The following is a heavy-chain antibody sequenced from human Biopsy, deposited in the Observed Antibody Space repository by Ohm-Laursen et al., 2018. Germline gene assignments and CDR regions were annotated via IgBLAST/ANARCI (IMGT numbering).Heavy chain of an antibody. CDR3: ARDSGILNYGNFKYYHYYGMDV. D-gene: IGHD4-11*01. J-gene: IGHJ6*02. CDR1: GGSVTNRNYC. V-gene: IGHV4-61*01. CDR2: IYYSVMT. Sequence: SETLSHTCTVSGGSVTNRNYCWSWIRQPPGKGLEWIGHIYYSVMTNYNPSLQSRVSISVDTSRNQVSLTLSSVTAADTAVYYCARDSGILNYGNFKYYHYYGMDVWGQGTKVTVSS.